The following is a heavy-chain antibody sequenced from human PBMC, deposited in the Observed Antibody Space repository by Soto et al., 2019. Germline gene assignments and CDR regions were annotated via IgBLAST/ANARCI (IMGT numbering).Heavy chain of an antibody. CDR2: INAGNGNT. D-gene: IGHD3-9*01. V-gene: IGHV1-3*01. Sequence: QVQLVQFGAEVKKPGASVKVSCKASGYTFTSYAMHWVRQAPGQRLEWMGWINAGNGNTKYSQKFQGRVTITRDTSASTAYMELSSLRSEDTAVYYCARGLALRYFDWLPSGGYYYYGMDVWGQGTTVTVSS. J-gene: IGHJ6*02. CDR1: GYTFTSYA. CDR3: ARGLALRYFDWLPSGGYYYYGMDV.